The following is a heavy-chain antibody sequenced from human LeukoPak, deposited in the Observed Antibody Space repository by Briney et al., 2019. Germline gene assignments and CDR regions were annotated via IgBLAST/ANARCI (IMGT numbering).Heavy chain of an antibody. V-gene: IGHV3-30*04. D-gene: IGHD5-18*01. Sequence: PGGSLRLSCVGYGFTFRASPVHWVRQTPERGLEWVALISYGGSPRYYADFVKGRFTTSRDDSRNTVYLQMNSLRGDDTALYFCATAGGYSYGSRFDRWGQGTLVTVSS. J-gene: IGHJ4*02. CDR3: ATAGGYSYGSRFDR. CDR1: GFTFRASP. CDR2: ISYGGSPR.